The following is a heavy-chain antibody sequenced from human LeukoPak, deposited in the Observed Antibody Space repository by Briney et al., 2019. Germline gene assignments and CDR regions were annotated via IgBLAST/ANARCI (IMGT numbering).Heavy chain of an antibody. CDR3: ARHGGDSSSRGYFQH. V-gene: IGHV5-51*01. CDR1: GYSFTSYW. J-gene: IGHJ1*01. Sequence: GESLKISFKGSGYSFTSYWIGWVRPMPGEGLEWMGIIYPGDSDTRYSPSFQGQVTISADKSISTAYLQWSSLKASDTAMYYCARHGGDSSSRGYFQHWGQGTLVTVSS. D-gene: IGHD6-13*01. CDR2: IYPGDSDT.